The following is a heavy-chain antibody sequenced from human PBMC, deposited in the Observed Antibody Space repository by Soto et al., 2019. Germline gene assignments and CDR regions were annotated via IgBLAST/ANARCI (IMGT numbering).Heavy chain of an antibody. J-gene: IGHJ3*02. D-gene: IGHD1-26*01. CDR1: GGSFSGYY. Sequence: QVQLQQWGAGLLKPSETLSLTCAVYGGSFSGYYWSWIRQPPGKGLEWIGEINHSGSTNYNPSLKSRSTISVDMSKNQFSLKLSSVTAADTAVYYCARGGAGSYFRRAVDIWGQGTMVTVSS. CDR3: ARGGAGSYFRRAVDI. V-gene: IGHV4-34*01. CDR2: INHSGST.